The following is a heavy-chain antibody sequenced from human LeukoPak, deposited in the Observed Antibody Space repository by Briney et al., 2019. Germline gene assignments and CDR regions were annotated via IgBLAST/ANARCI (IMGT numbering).Heavy chain of an antibody. CDR1: GGSISSYY. D-gene: IGHD4-11*01. CDR3: ARVIGRNSNYYFDY. CDR2: IYYSGST. V-gene: IGHV4-59*12. Sequence: SETLSLTCTVSGGSISSYYWSWIRQPPGKGLEWIGYIYYSGSTNYSPSLKSRVTISVDTSKNQFSLKLSSVTAADTAVYYCARVIGRNSNYYFDYWGQGTLVTVSS. J-gene: IGHJ4*02.